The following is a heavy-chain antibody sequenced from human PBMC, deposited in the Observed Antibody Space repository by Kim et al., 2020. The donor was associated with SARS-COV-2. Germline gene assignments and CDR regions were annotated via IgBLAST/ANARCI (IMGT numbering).Heavy chain of an antibody. Sequence: PPIMSRVTKSGDTSQNQFSLKRSSVTAADTAVYYCARQWSIAARPYYFDYWGQGTLVTVSS. J-gene: IGHJ4*02. CDR3: ARQWSIAARPYYFDY. V-gene: IGHV4-39*01. D-gene: IGHD6-6*01.